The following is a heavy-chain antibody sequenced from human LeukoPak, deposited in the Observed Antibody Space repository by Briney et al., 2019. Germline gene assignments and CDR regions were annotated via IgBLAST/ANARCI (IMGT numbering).Heavy chain of an antibody. J-gene: IGHJ4*02. D-gene: IGHD1-26*01. CDR2: IYYSGGT. CDR1: GGSISSYY. Sequence: SETLSLTCTVSGGSISSYYWSWIRQPPGKGLEWIGYIYYSGGTNYNPSLKSRVTISVDTSKNQFSLRLNSVTAADTAVYYCARILVRAAWDYWGQGTLVTVSS. V-gene: IGHV4-59*08. CDR3: ARILVRAAWDY.